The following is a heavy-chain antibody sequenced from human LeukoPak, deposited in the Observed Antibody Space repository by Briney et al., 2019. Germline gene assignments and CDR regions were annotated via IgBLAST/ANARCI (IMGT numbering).Heavy chain of an antibody. CDR3: AKAMREAAAFNWFDH. CDR2: IRYDGSDK. CDR1: GFTFSSYD. D-gene: IGHD6-13*01. J-gene: IGHJ5*02. V-gene: IGHV3-30*02. Sequence: GGSLRLSCVASGFTFSSYDMHWVRQAPGKGLEGVAFIRYDGSDKFYAESVKGRFTISRDNPKNTLYLQMNSLRAEDTAVYYCAKAMREAAAFNWFDHWGQGTLVTVSS.